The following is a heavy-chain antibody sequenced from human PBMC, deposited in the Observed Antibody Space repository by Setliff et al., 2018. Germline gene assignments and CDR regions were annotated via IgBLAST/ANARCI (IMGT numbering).Heavy chain of an antibody. Sequence: GASVKVSCKASGYTFTGYYFHWVRQAPGQGLEWMGWINPNNGDTKSAQKFQGRLTMTRDTSISTAYMELSSLRSDDTAVYYCVRGSGPWVVVAIPFDRWGQGTLVTVSS. CDR3: VRGSGPWVVVAIPFDR. V-gene: IGHV1-2*02. CDR2: INPNNGDT. J-gene: IGHJ4*02. CDR1: GYTFTGYY. D-gene: IGHD2-2*02.